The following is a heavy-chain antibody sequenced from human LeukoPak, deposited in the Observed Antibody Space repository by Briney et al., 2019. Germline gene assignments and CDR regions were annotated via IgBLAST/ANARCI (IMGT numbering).Heavy chain of an antibody. D-gene: IGHD2-2*02. CDR1: GDSVSSNSAA. CDR3: ARGVVVVPAARPGPANWFDP. V-gene: IGHV6-1*01. Sequence: SQTLSLTCAISGDSVSSNSAAWNWIRQSPSRGLEWLGRTYYRSKWYNDYAFSVKSRITINPDTSKNQFSLQLNSVTPEDTAVYYCARGVVVVPAARPGPANWFDPWGQGTLVTVSS. J-gene: IGHJ5*02. CDR2: TYYRSKWYN.